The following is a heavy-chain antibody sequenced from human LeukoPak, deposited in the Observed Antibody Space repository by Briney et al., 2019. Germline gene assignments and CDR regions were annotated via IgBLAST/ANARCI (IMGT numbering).Heavy chain of an antibody. J-gene: IGHJ4*02. CDR3: ARDQEGFDY. CDR1: GYTFTSNY. CDR2: IYPRDGST. Sequence: ASVKVSCKASGYTFTSNYIHWVRQAPGQGPEWMGMIYPRDGSTSYAQKFQGRVTVTRGTSTSTVHMELSGLRSEDTAVYYCARDQEGFDYWGQGTLVTVSS. V-gene: IGHV1-46*01.